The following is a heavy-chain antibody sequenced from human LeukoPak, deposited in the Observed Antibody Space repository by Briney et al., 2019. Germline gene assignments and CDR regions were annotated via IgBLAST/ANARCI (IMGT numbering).Heavy chain of an antibody. V-gene: IGHV4-4*07. CDR1: GGSISSYY. CDR3: ARKSVAGPHNYFDY. Sequence: PSETLSLTCTVSGGSISSYYWSWIRQPAGKGLEWIGRIYTSGSTNYNPSLKSRVTMSVDTSKNQFSLKLSSVTAADTAVYYCARKSVAGPHNYFDYWGQGTMVTHSS. CDR2: IYTSGST. D-gene: IGHD6-19*01. J-gene: IGHJ4*02.